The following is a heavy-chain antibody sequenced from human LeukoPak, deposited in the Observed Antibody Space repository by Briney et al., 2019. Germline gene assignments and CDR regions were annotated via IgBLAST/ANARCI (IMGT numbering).Heavy chain of an antibody. V-gene: IGHV3-23*01. CDR3: AKGADTGIVGATTSDY. Sequence: PGGSLRLACAASGFTFSTYAMSWVRQAPGTGLEWVSAISGSGGSTYYADSVEGRFTISRDNSKNTLYLQMNSLRAEDTAIYYCAKGADTGIVGATTSDYWGQGTLVTVSS. J-gene: IGHJ4*02. CDR2: ISGSGGST. D-gene: IGHD1-26*01. CDR1: GFTFSTYA.